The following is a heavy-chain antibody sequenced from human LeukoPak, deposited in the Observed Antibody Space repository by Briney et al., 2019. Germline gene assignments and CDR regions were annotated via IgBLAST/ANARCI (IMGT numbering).Heavy chain of an antibody. CDR2: ISYDGSNK. CDR3: ARPYYYDSSGYYLDF. J-gene: IGHJ4*02. CDR1: GFAFISYS. V-gene: IGHV3-30*04. D-gene: IGHD3-22*01. Sequence: GGSLRLSCAASGFAFISYSMHWVRQPPGKGLEGVAVISYDGSNKYYADSVKGRLTISRDKSKTTLYLQMNSLRAEDPAVYSCARPYYYDSSGYYLDFWGQGALVTVSS.